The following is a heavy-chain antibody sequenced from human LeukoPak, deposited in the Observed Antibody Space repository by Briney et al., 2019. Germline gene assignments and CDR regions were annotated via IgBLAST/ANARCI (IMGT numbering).Heavy chain of an antibody. D-gene: IGHD3-10*01. Sequence: GESLKISCKGSGYSFTSYWIGWVRQMPGKGLEWMGIIYPSDSDTRYSPSFQGQVTISADKSISTAYLQWSSLKASDTAMYYCARAFNYYGSGSFSDYWGQGTLVTVSS. CDR2: IYPSDSDT. J-gene: IGHJ4*02. CDR1: GYSFTSYW. V-gene: IGHV5-51*01. CDR3: ARAFNYYGSGSFSDY.